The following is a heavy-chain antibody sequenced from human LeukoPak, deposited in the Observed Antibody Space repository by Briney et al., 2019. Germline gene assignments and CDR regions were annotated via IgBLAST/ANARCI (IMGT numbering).Heavy chain of an antibody. J-gene: IGHJ4*02. CDR1: AFTFSDYS. Sequence: PGGSLRLSCAASAFTFSDYSMNWVRQAPGKGLEWVSSITSGTSYIYNAYYADSVKGRFTISRDSAKNSLYLQMNSLRAEDTAVYYCARAMDSSSWPLDYWGRGTLVTVSS. D-gene: IGHD6-13*01. V-gene: IGHV3-21*01. CDR2: ITSGTSYIYNA. CDR3: ARAMDSSSWPLDY.